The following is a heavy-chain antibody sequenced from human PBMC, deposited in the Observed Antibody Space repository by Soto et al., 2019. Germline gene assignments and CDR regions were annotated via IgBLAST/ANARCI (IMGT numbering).Heavy chain of an antibody. CDR3: ARDTKTTLWSREIDY. CDR2: VRSSGGTT. Sequence: GGSLRLSCAASGFDFSSYAMAWVRQAPGKGLEWVSVVRSSGGTTFYADSVKGRFTISRDYSKNTLYLQMNSLRAEDTAVYYCARDTKTTLWSREIDYWGQGTLVTVSS. D-gene: IGHD3-10*01. J-gene: IGHJ4*02. CDR1: GFDFSSYA. V-gene: IGHV3-23*01.